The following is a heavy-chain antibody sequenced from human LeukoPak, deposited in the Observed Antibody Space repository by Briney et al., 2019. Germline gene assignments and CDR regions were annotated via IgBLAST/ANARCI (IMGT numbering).Heavy chain of an antibody. J-gene: IGHJ4*02. Sequence: GRSLRLSCAASGFTFSSNGMHWVRQAPGKGLEWVAFIWYDGSNKYYADSVKGRFVISRDNSKNTLYLQMNSLRAEDTALYYCARDPGGWSFDYWDQGTLVTVSS. CDR2: IWYDGSNK. CDR3: ARDPGGWSFDY. V-gene: IGHV3-33*01. D-gene: IGHD1-14*01. CDR1: GFTFSSNG.